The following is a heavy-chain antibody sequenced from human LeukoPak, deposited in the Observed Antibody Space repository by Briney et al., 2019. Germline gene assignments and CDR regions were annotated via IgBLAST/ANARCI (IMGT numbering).Heavy chain of an antibody. CDR1: GFTFSSYA. Sequence: GGSLRLSCAASGFTFSSYAMRWVRQAPGKVLEWVSAISSSGGSTYYADSVRGRFIISRDSSKNTLYLQMNSLRAEDTAVYYCAKGGAQVGGRGTLVTVSS. CDR3: AKGGAQV. D-gene: IGHD1-26*01. J-gene: IGHJ4*02. CDR2: ISSSGGST. V-gene: IGHV3-23*01.